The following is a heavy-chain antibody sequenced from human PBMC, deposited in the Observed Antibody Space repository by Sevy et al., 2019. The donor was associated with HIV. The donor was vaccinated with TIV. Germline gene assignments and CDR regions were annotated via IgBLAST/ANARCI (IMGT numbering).Heavy chain of an antibody. D-gene: IGHD3-22*01. CDR3: TRGYYYDSSGYSDY. V-gene: IGHV3-49*03. Sequence: GGSLRLSCTGSGFTFGDYAMSWFRQAPGMGLEWVGFIRSKDYGGATEYAASVKGGFTISRDDSKSIADLQMNSLKTEETAVYYCTRGYYYDSSGYSDYWGQGTLVTVSS. CDR2: IRSKDYGGAT. CDR1: GFTFGDYA. J-gene: IGHJ4*02.